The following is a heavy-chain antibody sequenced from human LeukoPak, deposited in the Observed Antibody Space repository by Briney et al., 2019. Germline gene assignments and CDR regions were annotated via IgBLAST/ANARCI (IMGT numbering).Heavy chain of an antibody. V-gene: IGHV3-9*01. Sequence: TGGSLRLSCAASGFTFTTYWMHWVRQAPGKGLEWVSGISWNSGSIAYADSVKGRFTISRDNSKNTLSLEMNSLRAEDTAVYYCARDSTFDIWGQGTVVTVSS. J-gene: IGHJ3*02. CDR2: ISWNSGSI. CDR1: GFTFTTYW. CDR3: ARDSTFDI.